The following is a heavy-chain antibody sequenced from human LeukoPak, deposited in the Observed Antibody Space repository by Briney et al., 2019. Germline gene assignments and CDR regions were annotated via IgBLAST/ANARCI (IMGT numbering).Heavy chain of an antibody. Sequence: PGGSLRLSCEASAFTFSSYWMSWVRQAPGKGLEWVASINEDGSGKFSVGSVKDRITISRDNTRNSLDLQINSLTVEDTAIYYCARDDGDVWGTGTTVTVSS. CDR1: AFTFSSYW. CDR2: INEDGSGK. J-gene: IGHJ6*04. CDR3: ARDDGDV. V-gene: IGHV3-7*01.